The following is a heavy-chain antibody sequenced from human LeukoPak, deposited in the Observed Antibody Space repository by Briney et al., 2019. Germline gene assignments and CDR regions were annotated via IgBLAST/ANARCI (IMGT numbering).Heavy chain of an antibody. CDR2: IKQDGSEK. V-gene: IGHV3-7*01. Sequence: PGGSLRLSCAASGFTFSDYCMSWVRQAPGKGLEWVANIKQDGSEKYYVDSVKGRFTISRDNAKNSLYLQMNSVRAEDTAVYYCARDTPETATNRLGWFHPWGQGILVTVSS. J-gene: IGHJ5*02. D-gene: IGHD5-24*01. CDR3: ARDTPETATNRLGWFHP. CDR1: GFTFSDYC.